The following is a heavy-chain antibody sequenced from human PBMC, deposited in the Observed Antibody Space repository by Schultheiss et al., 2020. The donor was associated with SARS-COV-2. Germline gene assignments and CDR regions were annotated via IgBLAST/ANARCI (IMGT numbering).Heavy chain of an antibody. CDR3: ARGLDIVVVPATMDNWFDP. Sequence: GESLKISCKASGYTFTSYGINWVRQAPGQGLEWMGWISAYNGNTNYAQKLQGRVTMTTDTSTSTAYMELRSLRSDDTAVYYCARGLDIVVVPATMDNWFDPWGQGTRVTVSS. V-gene: IGHV1-18*01. CDR1: GYTFTSYG. D-gene: IGHD2-2*03. CDR2: ISAYNGNT. J-gene: IGHJ5*02.